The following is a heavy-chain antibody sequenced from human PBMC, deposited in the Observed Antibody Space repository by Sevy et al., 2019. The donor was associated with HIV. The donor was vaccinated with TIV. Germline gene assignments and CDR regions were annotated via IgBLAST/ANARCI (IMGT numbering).Heavy chain of an antibody. CDR3: TTGGSLFQH. Sequence: GGSLRLSCAASGFTFSNVWMSWVRQAPGKGLQWVAHFKSKTDGGKTDYAAPGRCRFTISRDDSKNTLSLQMNSLKTEDTAVYYCTTGGSLFQHWGQGTLVTVSS. D-gene: IGHD3-16*01. CDR1: GFTFSNVW. J-gene: IGHJ1*01. CDR2: FKSKTDGGKT. V-gene: IGHV3-15*01.